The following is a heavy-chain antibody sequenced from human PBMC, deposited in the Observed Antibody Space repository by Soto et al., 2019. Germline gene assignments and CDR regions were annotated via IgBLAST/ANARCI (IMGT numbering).Heavy chain of an antibody. CDR2: INADSGET. D-gene: IGHD3-9*01. V-gene: IGHV1-2*02. Sequence: QAHLVQSGAEVRKPGASVKVSCQALEHTSTIYYIHWVRQARGQGLEWMGWINADSGETTYPEDLRGIVTFTRDTSTSTFHMELSRLRLDDTAMYFCATRDYDILTGYLHIWGQGTLITVSS. CDR1: EHTSTIYY. J-gene: IGHJ1*01. CDR3: ATRDYDILTGYLHI.